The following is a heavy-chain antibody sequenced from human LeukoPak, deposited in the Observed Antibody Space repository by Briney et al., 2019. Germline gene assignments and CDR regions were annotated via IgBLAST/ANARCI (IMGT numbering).Heavy chain of an antibody. CDR3: ARVIVGATTADY. V-gene: IGHV1-18*01. D-gene: IGHD1-26*01. CDR2: ISAYNGNT. Sequence: ASVKVSCKASGYTFTSYGISWVRQAPGQGLEWMGWISAYNGNTNYAQKLQGRVTTTTDTSTSTAYMELRSLRSDDTAVYYCARVIVGATTADYWGQGTLVTVSS. CDR1: GYTFTSYG. J-gene: IGHJ4*02.